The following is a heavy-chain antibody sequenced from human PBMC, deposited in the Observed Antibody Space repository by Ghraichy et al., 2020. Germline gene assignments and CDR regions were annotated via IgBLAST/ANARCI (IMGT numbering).Heavy chain of an antibody. J-gene: IGHJ4*02. D-gene: IGHD6-13*01. CDR1: GYTFTSYT. CDR3: ARGLAEAGTGY. Sequence: ASVTVSCKASGYTFTSYTMHWVRQAPGQRLEWMGWINTDNGNTKYSQKFQGRVTITRDTSASTAYMELSSLRSEDTAIYYCARGLAEAGTGYWGQGTLVTVSS. V-gene: IGHV1-3*04. CDR2: INTDNGNT.